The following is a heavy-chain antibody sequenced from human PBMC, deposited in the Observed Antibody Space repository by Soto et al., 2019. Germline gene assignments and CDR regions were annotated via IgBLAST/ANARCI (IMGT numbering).Heavy chain of an antibody. CDR3: ASSSLYGLDV. CDR2: NYYSGNT. V-gene: IGHV4-30-4*01. Sequence: PSETLSLTCSVSSGSISSGCYYWSWNRQPRGKGLEWIGYNYYSGNTYYNPSLKGRRIITIDTSKNQLALKVGCVTAADTADYSCASSSLYGLDVWGEGTTVAVYS. J-gene: IGHJ6*04. CDR1: SGSISSGCYY.